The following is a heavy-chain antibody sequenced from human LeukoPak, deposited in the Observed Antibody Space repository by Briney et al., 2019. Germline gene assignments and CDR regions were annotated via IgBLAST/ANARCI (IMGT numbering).Heavy chain of an antibody. D-gene: IGHD5-18*01. Sequence: GASVKVSCKASGYTFTSYGISWVRQAPGQGLEWMGWISAYNGNTNYAQKLQGRVTMTTDTSTSTAYMELRSLRSDDTAVYYCARVSVVDTAMAYFDYWGQGTLVTVSS. J-gene: IGHJ4*02. CDR1: GYTFTSYG. CDR3: ARVSVVDTAMAYFDY. CDR2: ISAYNGNT. V-gene: IGHV1-18*01.